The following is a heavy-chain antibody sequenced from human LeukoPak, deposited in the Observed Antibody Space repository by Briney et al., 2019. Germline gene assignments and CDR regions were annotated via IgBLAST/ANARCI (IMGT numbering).Heavy chain of an antibody. CDR3: ARDERYDSSGYPFDY. D-gene: IGHD3-22*01. J-gene: IGHJ4*02. CDR2: INPNSGDT. CDR1: GYTFTGYF. V-gene: IGHV1-2*02. Sequence: GASVKVSCKASGYTFTGYFMHWVRQAPGQGLEWMGWINPNSGDTNYAQKFQGRVTTTRDTSIRTAYMELSRLRSDDTAVYYCARDERYDSSGYPFDYWGQGTLVTVSS.